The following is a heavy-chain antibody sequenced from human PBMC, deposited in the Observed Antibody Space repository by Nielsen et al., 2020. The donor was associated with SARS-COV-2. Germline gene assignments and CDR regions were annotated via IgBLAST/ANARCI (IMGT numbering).Heavy chain of an antibody. CDR2: INSDGSST. Sequence: GGSLRLSCAASGFTFSSYWMHWVRQAPGKGLVWVSRINSDGSSTSYADSVKGRFTVSRDNPKSTLLLQMSSLRAEDTAVYFCAKDRTAYYYGMDVWGQGTTVTVSS. CDR3: AKDRTAYYYGMDV. J-gene: IGHJ6*02. V-gene: IGHV3-74*01. CDR1: GFTFSSYW.